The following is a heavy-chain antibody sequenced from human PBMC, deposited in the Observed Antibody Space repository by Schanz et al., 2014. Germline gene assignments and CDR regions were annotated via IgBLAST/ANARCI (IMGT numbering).Heavy chain of an antibody. D-gene: IGHD2-15*01. CDR2: IRFDGSDK. V-gene: IGHV3-30*02. CDR1: GFTFSSYG. Sequence: QVQLVESGGGVVQPGGSLRLSCAASGFTFSSYGMHWVRQAPGKGLEWVTFIRFDGSDKYYADSVKGRFSVSRDNSKNTLYLQMNSLRVEDTAVYYCARDKGGLIPFDYWGQGTLVAVSS. CDR3: ARDKGGLIPFDY. J-gene: IGHJ4*02.